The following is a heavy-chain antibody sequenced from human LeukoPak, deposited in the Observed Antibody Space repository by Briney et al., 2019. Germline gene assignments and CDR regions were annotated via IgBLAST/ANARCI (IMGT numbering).Heavy chain of an antibody. Sequence: SETLSLTCAVYGGSFSGYYWSWIRQPPGKGLEWIGEINHSGSTNYNPSLKSRVTISVDTSKNQFSLKLSSVTAADTAVYYCARLYSSGPDYWGQGTLVTVSS. D-gene: IGHD6-19*01. CDR3: ARLYSSGPDY. CDR1: GGSFSGYY. J-gene: IGHJ4*02. CDR2: INHSGST. V-gene: IGHV4-34*01.